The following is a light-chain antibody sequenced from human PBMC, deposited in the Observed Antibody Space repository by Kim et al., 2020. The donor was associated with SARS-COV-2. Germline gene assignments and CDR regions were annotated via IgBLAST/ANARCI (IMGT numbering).Light chain of an antibody. V-gene: IGLV2-14*03. CDR2: DVS. J-gene: IGLJ3*02. CDR1: CSDVGAYNL. CDR3: TSYTRRDTWV. Sequence: QSVTSSCTGTCSDVGAYNLVCSYQQRPGKAPKFMIHDVSQRPAGVSNRCSGSKSGNTASLTISGLQAEEEADYYCTSYTRRDTWVFGGGTKLTVL.